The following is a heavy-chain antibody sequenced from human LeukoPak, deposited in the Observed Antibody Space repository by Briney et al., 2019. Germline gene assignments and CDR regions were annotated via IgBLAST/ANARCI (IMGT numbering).Heavy chain of an antibody. CDR2: MDPTGSQK. CDR1: QFTFNGSW. D-gene: IGHD1-1*01. Sequence: GGSLRLSCADSQFTFNGSWMNWVRQAPGKGLEWVANMDPTGSQKRYADSVRGRFTISKDNPGASLYLDMNSLRAEDTGIYYCAIWTSGNYWGQGTLVTVSS. J-gene: IGHJ4*02. CDR3: AIWTSGNY. V-gene: IGHV3-7*01.